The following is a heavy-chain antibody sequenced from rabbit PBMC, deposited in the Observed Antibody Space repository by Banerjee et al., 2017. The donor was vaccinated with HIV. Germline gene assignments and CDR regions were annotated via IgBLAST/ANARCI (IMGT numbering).Heavy chain of an antibody. Sequence: QSLEESGGGLVTPGGSLTLTCTASGFSFSSSYDMCWVRQAPGKGLEWIACIYGVSGRTYYANWAEGRFTISMPSSTTVTLQMTSLTVADTATYFCARDRADWGYYFNLWGQGTLVTVS. V-gene: IGHV1S40*01. J-gene: IGHJ4*01. CDR3: ARDRADWGYYFNL. CDR2: IYGVSGRT. D-gene: IGHD5-1*01. CDR1: GFSFSSSYD.